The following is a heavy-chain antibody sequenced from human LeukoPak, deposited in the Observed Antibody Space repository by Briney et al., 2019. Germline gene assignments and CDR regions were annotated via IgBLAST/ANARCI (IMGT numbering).Heavy chain of an antibody. CDR3: ARELKVGLRYFDWSRAFDI. CDR2: INPNSGGT. V-gene: IGHV1-2*02. CDR1: GYTFTGYY. Sequence: ASVKVSCKASGYTFTGYYMHWVRQAPGQGLEWMGWINPNSGGTNYAQKFQGRVTMTRDTSISTAYMELSRLRSDDTAVYYCARELKVGLRYFDWSRAFDIWGQGTMVTVSS. D-gene: IGHD3-9*01. J-gene: IGHJ3*02.